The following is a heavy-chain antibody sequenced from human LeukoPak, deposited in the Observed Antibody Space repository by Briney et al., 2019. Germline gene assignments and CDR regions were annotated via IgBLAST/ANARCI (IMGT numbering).Heavy chain of an antibody. CDR1: GFTFSNYW. CDR2: INNDGSDT. D-gene: IGHD5-18*01. Sequence: GGSLRLSCAVSGFTFSNYWMHWVRQAPGQGLVWVSRINNDGSDTTYADSVKGRFTISRDNARKTLYLQMNSLRAEDRAVYYCAREDRFGYNYAYGVDVWGQGTTASVSS. J-gene: IGHJ6*02. CDR3: AREDRFGYNYAYGVDV. V-gene: IGHV3-74*01.